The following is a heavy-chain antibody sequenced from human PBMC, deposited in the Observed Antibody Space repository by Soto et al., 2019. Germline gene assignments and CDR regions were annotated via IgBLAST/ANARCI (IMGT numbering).Heavy chain of an antibody. D-gene: IGHD4-4*01. J-gene: IGHJ6*02. CDR3: ARVLNLQYFYYYGMDV. CDR2: IYYSGST. CDR1: GGSISSGGYY. Sequence: PSETLSLTCTVSGGSISSGGYYWSWIRQHPGKGLEWIGYIYYSGSTYYNPSLKSRVTISVDTSKNQFSLKLSSVTAADTAVYYCARVLNLQYFYYYGMDVWGQGTTVTVSS. V-gene: IGHV4-31*03.